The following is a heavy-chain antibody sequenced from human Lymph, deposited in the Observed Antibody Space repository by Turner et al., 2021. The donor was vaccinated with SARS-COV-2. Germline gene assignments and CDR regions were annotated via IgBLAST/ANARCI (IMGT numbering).Heavy chain of an antibody. V-gene: IGHV1-18*01. CDR2: IRTYNGNT. CDR3: AVTGMNYDLLWKTYYYYGMDV. CDR1: GYTFTIYG. J-gene: IGHJ6*02. D-gene: IGHD2-21*02. Sequence: VQLVESGAEVKKPGASVKASCEAAGYTFTIYGISWVRQDPGQGLEWMGWIRTYNGNTYYAQKLQGRVNMTTDTSTSTAYMELRSLRSDDTAVYYCAVTGMNYDLLWKTYYYYGMDVWGQGTTVTVSS.